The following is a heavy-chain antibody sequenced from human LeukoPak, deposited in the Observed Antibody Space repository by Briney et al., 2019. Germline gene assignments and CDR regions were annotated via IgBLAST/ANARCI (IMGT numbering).Heavy chain of an antibody. CDR2: INHSGST. V-gene: IGHV4-34*01. Sequence: SETLSLTCAVYGGSFSGYYWSWIRQPPGKGLEWIGEINHSGSTNYNPSLKSRVTMLVDTSKNQFSLKLSSVTAADTAVYYCARDNGGYDFDYWGQGTLVIVSS. CDR1: GGSFSGYY. D-gene: IGHD5-12*01. J-gene: IGHJ4*02. CDR3: ARDNGGYDFDY.